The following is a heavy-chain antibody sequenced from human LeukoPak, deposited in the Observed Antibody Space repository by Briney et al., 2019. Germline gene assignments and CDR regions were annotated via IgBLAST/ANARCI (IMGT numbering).Heavy chain of an antibody. Sequence: GASVKVSCKTSGYGFTDYYIHWVSQAPGQGLEWMGWINPNSGGTSSAQKFQGRVTMTRDTSITTVYMEVNWLTSDDTAIYYCARADRLHGGPYLIGPWGQGTLVTVSS. D-gene: IGHD2-21*01. J-gene: IGHJ5*02. CDR2: INPNSGGT. V-gene: IGHV1-2*02. CDR3: ARADRLHGGPYLIGP. CDR1: GYGFTDYY.